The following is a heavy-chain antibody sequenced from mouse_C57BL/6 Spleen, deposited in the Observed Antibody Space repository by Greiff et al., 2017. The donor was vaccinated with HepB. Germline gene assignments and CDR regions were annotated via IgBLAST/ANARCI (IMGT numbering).Heavy chain of an antibody. Sequence: QVQLKESGAELVKPGASVKMSCKASGYTFTTYPIEWMKQNHGKSLEWIGNFHPYNNDTKYNEKFKGKATLTVEKSSSTVYLELSRLTSDDSAVYYCARPDYDGSSYVGLAYWGQGTLVTVSA. CDR1: GYTFTTYP. V-gene: IGHV1-47*01. D-gene: IGHD1-1*01. CDR3: ARPDYDGSSYVGLAY. CDR2: FHPYNNDT. J-gene: IGHJ3*01.